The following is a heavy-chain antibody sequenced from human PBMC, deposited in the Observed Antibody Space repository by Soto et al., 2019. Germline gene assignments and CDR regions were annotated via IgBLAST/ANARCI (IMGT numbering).Heavy chain of an antibody. CDR2: IRSKANSYAT. V-gene: IGHV3-73*01. J-gene: IGHJ6*02. CDR1: GVTFSCSA. Sequence: PGGSLRLSCAASGVTFSCSAMHWVRQASGKGLEWVGRIRSKANSYATAYAASVKGRFTISRDDSKNTAYLQMNSLKTEDTAVYYCTRHVATAYYYGMDVWGQGTTVTAP. CDR3: TRHVATAYYYGMDV.